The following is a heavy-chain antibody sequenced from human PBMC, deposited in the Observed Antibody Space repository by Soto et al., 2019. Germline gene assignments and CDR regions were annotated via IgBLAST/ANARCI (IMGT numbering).Heavy chain of an antibody. CDR2: IDWDDDK. D-gene: IGHD1-1*01. CDR3: TTGVYLRYNWNDAAFDI. Sequence: SGPTLVNPTQTLTLTCTFSGFSLSTSGMCVSWIRQPPGKALEWLARIDWDDDKYYSTSLKTRLTISKDTSKNQVVLTMTNMDPVDTATYYCTTGVYLRYNWNDAAFDIWGQGTMVTVSS. J-gene: IGHJ3*02. V-gene: IGHV2-70*11. CDR1: GFSLSTSGMC.